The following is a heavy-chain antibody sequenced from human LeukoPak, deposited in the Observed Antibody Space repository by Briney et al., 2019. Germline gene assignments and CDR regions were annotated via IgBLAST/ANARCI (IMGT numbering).Heavy chain of an antibody. Sequence: SETLSLTCTVSGGSISTYYWNWIRQPPGKGLEWIGYIYYSGGTNYNPSLKSRVTISVDTSKNQFSLKLNSVTAADTAVYYCAGSGGYSSSWSLWGQGTLVSVSS. CDR3: AGSGGYSSSWSL. CDR1: GGSISTYY. V-gene: IGHV4-59*01. J-gene: IGHJ4*02. CDR2: IYYSGGT. D-gene: IGHD6-13*01.